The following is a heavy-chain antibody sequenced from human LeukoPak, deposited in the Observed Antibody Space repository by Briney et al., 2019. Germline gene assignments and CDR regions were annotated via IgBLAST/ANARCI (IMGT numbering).Heavy chain of an antibody. CDR1: GFTFSSYG. D-gene: IGHD3-22*01. J-gene: IGHJ4*02. CDR2: IRYDGSNK. V-gene: IGHV3-30*02. Sequence: GGSLRLSCAASGFTFSSYGMHWVRQAPGKGLERVAFIRYDGSNKYYADSAKGRFTISRDNSKNTLYLQMNSLRAEDTAVYYCARESESYDSSGSTFNYWGQGTLVTVSS. CDR3: ARESESYDSSGSTFNY.